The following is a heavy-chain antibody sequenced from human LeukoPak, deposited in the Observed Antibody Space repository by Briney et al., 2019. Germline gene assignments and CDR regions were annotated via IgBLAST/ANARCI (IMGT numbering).Heavy chain of an antibody. CDR1: GFTFDDYA. J-gene: IGHJ4*02. Sequence: GGSLRLSCAASGFTFDDYAMHWVRQAPGKGLGWVSGISWNSGSIGYADSVKGRFTISRDNAKNSLYLQMNSLRAEDTALYYCAKDAGATNLYYFDYWGQGTLVTVSS. CDR2: ISWNSGSI. D-gene: IGHD1-26*01. CDR3: AKDAGATNLYYFDY. V-gene: IGHV3-9*01.